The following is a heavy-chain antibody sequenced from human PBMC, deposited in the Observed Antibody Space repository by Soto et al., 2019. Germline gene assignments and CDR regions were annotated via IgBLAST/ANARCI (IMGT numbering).Heavy chain of an antibody. CDR1: GGSVSSGSYY. CDR3: ARVNFDRKFDY. V-gene: IGHV4-61*01. Sequence: SETLSLTCTVSGGSVSSGSYYWSWIRQPPGKGLEWIGYIYYSGSTNYNPSLKSRVTISVDTSKNQFSLKLSSVTAADTAVYYCARVNFDRKFDYWGQGTLVTVSS. D-gene: IGHD3-9*01. J-gene: IGHJ4*02. CDR2: IYYSGST.